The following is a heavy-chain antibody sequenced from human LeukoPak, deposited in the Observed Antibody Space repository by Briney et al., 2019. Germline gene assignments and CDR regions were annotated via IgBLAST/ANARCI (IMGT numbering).Heavy chain of an antibody. CDR2: IIPILGIA. J-gene: IGHJ4*02. Sequence: VASVKVSCKASGGTFSSYTISWVRQAPGQGLEWMGRIIPILGIANYAQKFQGRVTITAGKSTSTAYMELSSLRSEDTAVYYCARDPPMWNSSSSVDYWGQGTLVTVSS. CDR3: ARDPPMWNSSSSVDY. D-gene: IGHD6-6*01. CDR1: GGTFSSYT. V-gene: IGHV1-69*04.